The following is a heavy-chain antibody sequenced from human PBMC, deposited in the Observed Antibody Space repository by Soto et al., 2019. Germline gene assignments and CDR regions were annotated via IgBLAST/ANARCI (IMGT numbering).Heavy chain of an antibody. Sequence: SETLSLTCTVSGGSISSSSYYWGWIRQPPGKGLEWIGSIYYSGSTYYNPSLKSRVTISVDTSKNQFSLKLSSVTAADTAVYYCATGGDILTGYQNYYYYYGMDVWGQGTTVTVSS. D-gene: IGHD3-9*01. CDR1: GGSISSSSYY. CDR3: ATGGDILTGYQNYYYYYGMDV. V-gene: IGHV4-39*01. J-gene: IGHJ6*02. CDR2: IYYSGST.